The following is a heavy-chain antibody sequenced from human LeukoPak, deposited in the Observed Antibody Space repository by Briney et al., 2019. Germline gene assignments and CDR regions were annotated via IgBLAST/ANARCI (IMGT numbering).Heavy chain of an antibody. Sequence: PGGSLRLSCAASGFTVSSNYMSWVRQAPGKALEWVSVIYSGGSTYYADSVKGRFTISRDNSKNTLYLQMNSLRAEDTAVYYCARLAHCTNGVCPYYFDYWGQGTLVTVSS. D-gene: IGHD2-8*01. CDR2: IYSGGST. V-gene: IGHV3-66*04. CDR1: GFTVSSNY. J-gene: IGHJ4*02. CDR3: ARLAHCTNGVCPYYFDY.